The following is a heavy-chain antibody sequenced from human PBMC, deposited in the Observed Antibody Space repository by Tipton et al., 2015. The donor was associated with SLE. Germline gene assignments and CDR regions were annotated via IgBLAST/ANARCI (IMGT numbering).Heavy chain of an antibody. CDR3: ARDDYASGIA. J-gene: IGHJ5*02. CDR1: GFTFGAYS. V-gene: IGHV3-49*04. Sequence: SLRLSCTASGFTFGAYSMSWVRQAPGKGLEWLGLIRSKPYRETTEYAASVRGRFTISRDDSRGIAYLQMSSLNIEDTAVYYCARDDYASGIAWGRGTLVTVSS. CDR2: IRSKPYRETT. D-gene: IGHD3-10*01.